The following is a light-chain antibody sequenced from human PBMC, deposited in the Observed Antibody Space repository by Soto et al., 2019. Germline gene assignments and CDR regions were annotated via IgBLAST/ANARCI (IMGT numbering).Light chain of an antibody. J-gene: IGKJ1*01. CDR1: QSVGSD. Sequence: EIVLTQSPATLSLSPGESATLSCRASQSVGSDLAWYQQKPGRAPRLLIYDTSNRATGIPARFSGGGSGTDFVLTISSLVPEDFAIYYCQQRSMWPWTFGQGTEVEIK. V-gene: IGKV3-11*01. CDR3: QQRSMWPWT. CDR2: DTS.